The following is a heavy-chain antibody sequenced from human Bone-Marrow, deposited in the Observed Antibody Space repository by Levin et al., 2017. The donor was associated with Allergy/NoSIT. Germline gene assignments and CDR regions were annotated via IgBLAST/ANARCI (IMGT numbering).Heavy chain of an antibody. Sequence: KGLEWVGVISYEGSNKNYADSVKGRFTISRDNSKNRLDLQMNSLSAEDTALYYCTKAGGGGFDVWGQGTMVTVSS. V-gene: IGHV3-30*04. D-gene: IGHD2-15*01. J-gene: IGHJ3*01. CDR3: TKAGGGGFDV. CDR2: ISYEGSNK.